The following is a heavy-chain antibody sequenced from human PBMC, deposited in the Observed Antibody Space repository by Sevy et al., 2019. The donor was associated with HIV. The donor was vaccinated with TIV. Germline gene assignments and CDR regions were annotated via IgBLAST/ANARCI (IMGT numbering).Heavy chain of an antibody. D-gene: IGHD1-1*01. V-gene: IGHV3-30-3*01. CDR1: GFTLKGYS. CDR3: ALERLSSDVAEYFQN. CDR2: ISYDAANK. J-gene: IGHJ1*01. Sequence: GGSLRLSCAASGFTLKGYSMHWVRQAQGKGLEWVATISYDAANKPFADSVRGRFTISRDNFQNSLFLQMNSLRTEDTAMYYCALERLSSDVAEYFQNWGQGTLVTVSS.